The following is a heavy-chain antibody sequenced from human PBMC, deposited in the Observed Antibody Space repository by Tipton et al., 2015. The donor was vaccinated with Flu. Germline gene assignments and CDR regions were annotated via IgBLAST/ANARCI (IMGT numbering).Heavy chain of an antibody. CDR1: GFTFSIYW. J-gene: IGHJ3*01. CDR2: ISSNENDR. D-gene: IGHD3-16*01. Sequence: SLRLSCAASGFTFSIYWMHWVRQVPGKGLVWVSRISSNENDRTYADSVKGRFTISRDNARNTLYLHMNSLRAEDTAVYYCARDRLVPRDPDAFDLWGRGTMVTVSS. CDR3: ARDRLVPRDPDAFDL. V-gene: IGHV3-74*03.